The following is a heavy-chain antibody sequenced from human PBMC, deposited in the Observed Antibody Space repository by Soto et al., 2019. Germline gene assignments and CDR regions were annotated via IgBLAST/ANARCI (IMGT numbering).Heavy chain of an antibody. D-gene: IGHD6-19*01. CDR2: IKKDGSEK. V-gene: IGHV3-7*04. Sequence: EVQLVESGGDLVQPGGSLRLSCAASGFTLSNYWMSWVRQAPGKGLEWVANIKKDGSEKYYVGSVRGRFTISRDNAKNSLYLEMNSLRAEDTAVYYCASDTGYNSGWGSWGQGSLVTVSS. CDR3: ASDTGYNSGWGS. CDR1: GFTLSNYW. J-gene: IGHJ5*02.